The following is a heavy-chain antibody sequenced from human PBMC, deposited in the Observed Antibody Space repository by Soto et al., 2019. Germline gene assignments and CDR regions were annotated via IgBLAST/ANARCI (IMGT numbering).Heavy chain of an antibody. CDR3: ARGYYLDWFGP. CDR2: IGGSGGST. J-gene: IGHJ5*02. Sequence: EVQLLESGGGLVQPGGSLRLSCAASGFTSSTYAVSWVRQAPGKGLEWVSTIGGSGGSTYYADSVKGRFTISRDNSKNTKYLDMKSLRGEDTAVYYCARGYYLDWFGPWGQGTLVTVSS. CDR1: GFTSSTYA. D-gene: IGHD3-10*01. V-gene: IGHV3-23*01.